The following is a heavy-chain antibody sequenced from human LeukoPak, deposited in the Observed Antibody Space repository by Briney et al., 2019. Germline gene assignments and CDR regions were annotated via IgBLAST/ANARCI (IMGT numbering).Heavy chain of an antibody. CDR3: ARAELLWFGSGFDP. CDR2: INPNSGGT. V-gene: IGHV1-2*06. D-gene: IGHD3-10*01. Sequence: ASVKVSCKASGYTFTGYYMHWVRQAPGQGLEWMGRINPNSGGTNYAQKFQGRVTMTRDTSISTAYMELSSLRSEDTAVYYCARAELLWFGSGFDPWGQGTLVTVSS. J-gene: IGHJ5*02. CDR1: GYTFTGYY.